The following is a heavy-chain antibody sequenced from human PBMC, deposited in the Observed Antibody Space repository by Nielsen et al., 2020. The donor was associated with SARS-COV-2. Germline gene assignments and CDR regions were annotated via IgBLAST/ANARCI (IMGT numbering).Heavy chain of an antibody. V-gene: IGHV3-30*04. CDR1: GFTFSSHA. J-gene: IGHJ4*02. CDR2: ISSDGSND. Sequence: GESLKISCAASGFTFSSHAMHWVRQAPGKGLEWLTIISSDGSNDHYADSVKGRFTISRDNSKDTLYLHLSSLRPEDTAVYYCARETIDFTSSFVDYWGQGTLVTVSS. CDR3: ARETIDFTSSFVDY. D-gene: IGHD6-6*01.